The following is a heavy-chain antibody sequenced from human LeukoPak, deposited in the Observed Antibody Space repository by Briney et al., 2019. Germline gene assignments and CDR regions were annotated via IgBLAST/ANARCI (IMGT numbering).Heavy chain of an antibody. Sequence: SVKVSCKASRGTFSSYAISWVRQAPGQGLEWMGRIIPIFGTANYAQKFQGRVTITTDESTSTAYMELSSLRSEDTAVYYCAREGGSNQALDYWGQGTLVTVSS. D-gene: IGHD5-24*01. CDR3: AREGGSNQALDY. CDR1: RGTFSSYA. J-gene: IGHJ4*02. CDR2: IIPIFGTA. V-gene: IGHV1-69*05.